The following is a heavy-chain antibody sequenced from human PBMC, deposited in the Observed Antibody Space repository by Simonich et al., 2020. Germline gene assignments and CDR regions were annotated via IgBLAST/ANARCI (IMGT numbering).Heavy chain of an antibody. CDR2: SNPNRGGK. J-gene: IGHJ6*03. D-gene: IGHD6-13*01. Sequence: QVQLVQSGAEVKKPGASVKVSCKASGYTFTGYYMHWVRQAPGQGLEWRGWSNPNRGGKNHAQKCQGRVTMTRDTSISTAYMELSRLRSDDTAVYYCARGRIAAAGTYYYYYMDVWGKGTTVTVSS. V-gene: IGHV1-2*02. CDR3: ARGRIAAAGTYYYYYMDV. CDR1: GYTFTGYY.